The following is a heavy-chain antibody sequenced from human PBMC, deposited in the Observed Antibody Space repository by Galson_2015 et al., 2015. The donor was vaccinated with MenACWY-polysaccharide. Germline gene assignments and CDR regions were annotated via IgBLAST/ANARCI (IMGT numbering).Heavy chain of an antibody. Sequence: QSGAEVKKPGESPSISCKGSGYSFTSYWIGWVRQMPGKGLEWMGMLYPGDSDTRYSPSFQGQVPISADKSISTPYLQWSSLKASDTSMYYCARHQPPYDSESGGFDPWGQGTLVTVSS. V-gene: IGHV5-51*01. D-gene: IGHD3-22*01. CDR2: LYPGDSDT. CDR1: GYSFTSYW. CDR3: ARHQPPYDSESGGFDP. J-gene: IGHJ5*02.